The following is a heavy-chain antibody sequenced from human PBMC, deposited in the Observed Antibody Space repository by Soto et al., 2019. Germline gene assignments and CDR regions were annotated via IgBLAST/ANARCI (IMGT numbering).Heavy chain of an antibody. D-gene: IGHD2-15*01. Sequence: PGGSLRLSCAASGFTLSDYYIDWVRQAPGKGLEWVGRTRDKPNSYTTEYAASVKGRFTISRDDSKNSLYLQMNSLKTEDAAVYYCGRGGYRHYSAYYYYALDVWGQGTTVTVSS. CDR2: TRDKPNSYTT. CDR1: GFTLSDYY. J-gene: IGHJ6*02. CDR3: GRGGYRHYSAYYYYALDV. V-gene: IGHV3-72*01.